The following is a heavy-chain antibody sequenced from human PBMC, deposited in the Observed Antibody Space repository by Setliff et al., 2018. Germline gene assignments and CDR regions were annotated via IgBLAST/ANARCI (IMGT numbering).Heavy chain of an antibody. V-gene: IGHV4-59*04. Sequence: SETLSLTCTVSGDSIYNHFWSWVRQPPGKGLEWIGYIYSTGSTYYSPSLKSRVTMSIDTSKNQFSLNLNSVTAADTAVYYCARQPYSTTYYYYYYYMDVWGKGTTVTVSS. CDR2: IYSTGST. CDR1: GDSIYNHF. D-gene: IGHD6-13*01. J-gene: IGHJ6*03. CDR3: ARQPYSTTYYYYYYYMDV.